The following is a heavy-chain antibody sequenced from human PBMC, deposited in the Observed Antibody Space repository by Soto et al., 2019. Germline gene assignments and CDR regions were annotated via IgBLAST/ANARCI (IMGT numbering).Heavy chain of an antibody. V-gene: IGHV4-31*03. CDR3: ARESGGYDSSTRYGLDV. D-gene: IGHD6-25*01. CDR1: GGSISSVGHY. J-gene: IGHJ6*02. Sequence: SETLSLTCSVSGGSISSVGHYWTWIRQQPGKGLEWIGYIYYSGSTDYNPSLKSRVTISVDRSKNQFSLNLSSVTAADTAIYYCARESGGYDSSTRYGLDVWGQGTTVTVSS. CDR2: IYYSGST.